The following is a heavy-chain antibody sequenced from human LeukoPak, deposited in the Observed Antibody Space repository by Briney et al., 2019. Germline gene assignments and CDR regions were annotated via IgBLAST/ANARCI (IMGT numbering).Heavy chain of an antibody. CDR3: AKDGGLWVSAHWGDS. D-gene: IGHD7-27*01. V-gene: IGHV3-23*01. CDR2: ITTGGPNT. CDR1: GFTFCSYI. J-gene: IGHJ4*02. Sequence: GGALRLSCIASGFTFCSYIMSLVGEAPGEGVKGVSTITTGGPNTYYADSVKGRFTVSRDDSKNTLYLQMNSLRAEDTAVYYCAKDGGLWVSAHWGDSWGRGTLVTVSS.